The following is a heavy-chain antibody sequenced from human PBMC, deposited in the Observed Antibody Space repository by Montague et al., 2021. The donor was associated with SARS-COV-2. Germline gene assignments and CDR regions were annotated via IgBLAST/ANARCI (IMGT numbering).Heavy chain of an antibody. D-gene: IGHD6-19*01. J-gene: IGHJ4*02. CDR1: GGSFSGYY. V-gene: IGHV4-34*01. CDR2: INHSGNT. CDR3: ARGSRQWLVRPPHYYYFDY. Sequence: SETLSLTCAVYGGSFSGYYWSWIRQPPGKGLEWIGEINHSGNTNYNPSLKSRVTISVDTSKNQFSLKLSSVTAADTAVYYCARGSRQWLVRPPHYYYFDYWGQGTLGTVSS.